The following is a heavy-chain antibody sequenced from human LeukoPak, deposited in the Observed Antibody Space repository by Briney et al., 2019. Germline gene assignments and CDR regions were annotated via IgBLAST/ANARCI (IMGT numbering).Heavy chain of an antibody. V-gene: IGHV4-39*07. D-gene: IGHD6-13*01. J-gene: IGHJ3*02. CDR3: ARDRGIAAAADAFDI. Sequence: SETLSLTCTVSGGSISSYYWGWIRQPPGKGLEWIGSIYYSGSTYYNPSLKSRVTISVDTSKNQFSLKLSSVTAADTAVYYCARDRGIAAAADAFDIWGQGTMVTVSS. CDR1: GGSISSYY. CDR2: IYYSGST.